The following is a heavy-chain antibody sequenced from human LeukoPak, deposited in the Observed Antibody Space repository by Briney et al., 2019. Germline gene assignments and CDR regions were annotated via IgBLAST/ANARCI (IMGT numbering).Heavy chain of an antibody. CDR2: INHSGST. D-gene: IGHD2-2*01. Sequence: NPSETLSLTCAVYGGSFSGYYWSWIRQPPGKGLEWIGEINHSGSTNYNPSLKSRVTISVDTSKNQFSLKLSSVTAADTAVYYCARGDIVVVPAAYGMDVWGQGTTVTVSS. V-gene: IGHV4-34*01. CDR3: ARGDIVVVPAAYGMDV. CDR1: GGSFSGYY. J-gene: IGHJ6*02.